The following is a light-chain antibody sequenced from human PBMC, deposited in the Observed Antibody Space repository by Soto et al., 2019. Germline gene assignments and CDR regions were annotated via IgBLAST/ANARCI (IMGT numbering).Light chain of an antibody. CDR2: GAS. CDR3: QQYNNWPGT. CDR1: QSVSSSY. J-gene: IGKJ1*01. V-gene: IGKV3-20*01. Sequence: IVLTQSPGTLSLSPGERATLSCRASQSVSSSYLAWYQQKPGQAPRLLIYGASSRPTGIPDRFSGSGSGTEFTLTISSLQSEDFAVYYCQQYNNWPGTFGQGTKVDIK.